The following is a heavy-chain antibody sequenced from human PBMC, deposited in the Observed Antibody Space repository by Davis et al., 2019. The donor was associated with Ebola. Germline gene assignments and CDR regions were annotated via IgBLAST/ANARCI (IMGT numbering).Heavy chain of an antibody. CDR1: GGSFSGYF. Sequence: PSETLSLTCAVYGGSFSGYFWTWIRQPPGKGLNWIGEINHTGNTNYDPSLKSRATISVDTSKNQLSLNLRSVTVADTAVYYCARGRGAYGGWFDPWGRGTLVTVSS. V-gene: IGHV4-34*01. D-gene: IGHD4-23*01. CDR3: ARGRGAYGGWFDP. J-gene: IGHJ5*02. CDR2: INHTGNT.